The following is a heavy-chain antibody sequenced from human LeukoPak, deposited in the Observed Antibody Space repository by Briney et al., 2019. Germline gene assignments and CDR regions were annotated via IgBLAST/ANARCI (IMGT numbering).Heavy chain of an antibody. D-gene: IGHD4-17*01. V-gene: IGHV4-59*04. CDR2: IYYSGST. Sequence: SETLSLTCTVSGGSISSYYWSWIRQPPGKGLEWIGYIYYSGSTYYNPSLKSRVTISVDTSKNQFSLKLSSVTAADTAVYYCARQAETRGYWGQGTLVTVSS. CDR1: GGSISSYY. CDR3: ARQAETRGY. J-gene: IGHJ4*02.